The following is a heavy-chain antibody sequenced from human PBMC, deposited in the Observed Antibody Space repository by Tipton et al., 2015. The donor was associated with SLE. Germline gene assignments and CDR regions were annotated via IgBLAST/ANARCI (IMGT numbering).Heavy chain of an antibody. CDR3: ATEGDRDAFDI. CDR2: IYYSGST. V-gene: IGHV4-30-4*08. Sequence: TLSLTCTVSGGSVSSGSYYWSWIRQPPGKGLEWIGYIYYSGSTYYNPSLKSRVTISVDTSKNQFSLKLSSVTAADTAVYYCATEGDRDAFDIWGQGTMVTVSS. D-gene: IGHD2-21*02. CDR1: GGSVSSGSYY. J-gene: IGHJ3*02.